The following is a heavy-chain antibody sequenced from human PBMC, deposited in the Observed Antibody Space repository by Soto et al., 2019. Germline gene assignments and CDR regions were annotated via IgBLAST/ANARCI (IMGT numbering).Heavy chain of an antibody. CDR1: GYSFTAYY. V-gene: IGHV1-2*02. CDR3: ARGSAVGGNWFDS. D-gene: IGHD6-19*01. J-gene: IGHJ5*01. CDR2: IKPHSGDT. Sequence: ASVKVSCEASGYSFTAYYIHWVRQASGQGLECMGWIKPHSGDTGYTQKFQGRVTMTRDTSISTAYMELSSLRYDDTAMYYCARGSAVGGNWFDSWGQGTLVTVSS.